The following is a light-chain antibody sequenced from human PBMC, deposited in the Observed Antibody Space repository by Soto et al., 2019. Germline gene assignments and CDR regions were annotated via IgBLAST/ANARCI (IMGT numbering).Light chain of an antibody. CDR1: SSDVGGYNY. Sequence: QSVLTQPRSVSGSPGQSVTISCTGTSSDVGGYNYVSWYQQHPGKAPKLMIYDVSKRPSGVPDRFSGSKSGNTASLTISGLQAEDEADYYCCSYAGSYTVFGPGTKVTV. V-gene: IGLV2-11*01. CDR3: CSYAGSYTV. J-gene: IGLJ1*01. CDR2: DVS.